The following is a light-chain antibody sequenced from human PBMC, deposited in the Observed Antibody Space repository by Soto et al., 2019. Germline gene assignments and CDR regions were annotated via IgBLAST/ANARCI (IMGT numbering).Light chain of an antibody. J-gene: IGKJ5*01. CDR1: QSVSSNY. V-gene: IGKV3-20*01. CDR2: GAS. Sequence: EIEMTQSPSTLSVSAGERATLSCRASQSVSSNYLAWCQQRPGQAPRLLIYGASSRATGIPDRFSGSGSGTKCSLTSSRLKQDELAVYYSQQDPNPPPGTFGQGTRLEIK. CDR3: QQDPNPPPGT.